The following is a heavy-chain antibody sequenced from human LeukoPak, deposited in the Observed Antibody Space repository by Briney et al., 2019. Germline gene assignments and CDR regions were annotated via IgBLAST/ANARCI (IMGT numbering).Heavy chain of an antibody. D-gene: IGHD3-10*01. Sequence: PGGSLRLSCAASGFTLSNAWMSWVRQAPGKGLEWVGSIKSRTDGGTTDYAAPVKGRFTISRDDSKNTLYLQMNSLKTEDTAVYYCTTLSLLTYYYGTGSYYNGVDYWGQGTLVTVSS. V-gene: IGHV3-15*05. CDR3: TTLSLLTYYYGTGSYYNGVDY. CDR2: IKSRTDGGTT. J-gene: IGHJ4*02. CDR1: GFTLSNAW.